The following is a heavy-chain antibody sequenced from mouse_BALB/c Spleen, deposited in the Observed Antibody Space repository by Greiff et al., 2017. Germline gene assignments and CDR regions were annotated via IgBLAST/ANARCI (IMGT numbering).Heavy chain of an antibody. J-gene: IGHJ4*01. V-gene: IGHV1S81*02. CDR1: GYTFTSYW. CDR2: INPSNGRT. CDR3: ARLDYGYAMDY. Sequence: QVQLQQPGAELVKPGASVKLSCKASGYTFTSYWMHWVKQRPGQGLEWIGEINPSNGRTNYNEKFKGKATLTSDKSSSTAYMELSSLTSEDSAVYYCARLDYGYAMDYWGQGTSVTVSS. D-gene: IGHD1-1*02.